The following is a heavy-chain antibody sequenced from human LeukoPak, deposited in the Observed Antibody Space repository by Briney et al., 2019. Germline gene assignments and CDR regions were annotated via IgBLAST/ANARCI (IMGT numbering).Heavy chain of an antibody. D-gene: IGHD3-16*01. V-gene: IGHV4-59*01. CDR1: GGSISTYY. CDR3: ARTRAKWGVDY. CDR2: IYYSGST. J-gene: IGHJ4*02. Sequence: SETLSLTCTFSGGSISTYYWSWIRQPPGKGLEWIGYIYYSGSTNYNPSLKSRVTISVDTSKNQFYLKLSSVTAADTAVYYCARTRAKWGVDYWGQGTLVTVSS.